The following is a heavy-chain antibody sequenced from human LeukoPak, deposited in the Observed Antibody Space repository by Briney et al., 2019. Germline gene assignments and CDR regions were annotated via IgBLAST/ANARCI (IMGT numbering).Heavy chain of an antibody. CDR1: GFTFSDYY. CDR2: ISSSGSTI. J-gene: IGHJ4*02. CDR3: ARFRQLLWFGELSY. Sequence: GGSLRLSCAASGFTFSDYYMSWIRQAPGKGLEWVSYISSSGSTIYYADSVKGRFTISRDNAENSLYLQMNSLRADDTAVYYCARFRQLLWFGELSYWGQGTLVTVSS. D-gene: IGHD3-10*01. V-gene: IGHV3-11*01.